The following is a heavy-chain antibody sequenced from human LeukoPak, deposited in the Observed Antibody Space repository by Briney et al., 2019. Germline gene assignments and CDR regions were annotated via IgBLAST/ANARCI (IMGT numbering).Heavy chain of an antibody. Sequence: ASVKVSCKASGGTFSSYAISWVRQAPGQGLEWMGGIIPIFGTANYAQKFQGRVTITTDESTSTAYMELSSLRSEDTAVYYCARSGGGPTFNWFDPWGQGTLVTVSS. V-gene: IGHV1-69*05. CDR1: GGTFSSYA. CDR2: IIPIFGTA. J-gene: IGHJ5*02. D-gene: IGHD3-16*01. CDR3: ARSGGGPTFNWFDP.